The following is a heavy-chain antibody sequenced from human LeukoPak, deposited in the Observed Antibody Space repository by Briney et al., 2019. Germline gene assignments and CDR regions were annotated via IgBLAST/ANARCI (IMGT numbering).Heavy chain of an antibody. V-gene: IGHV3-21*01. J-gene: IGHJ4*02. CDR1: GFTFSSYS. Sequence: SGGSLRLSCAASGFTFSSYSMNWVRQAPGKGLEWVSSISSSSSYIYYADSVKGRFTISRDNAKNSLYLQMNSLRAEDTAVYYCARENYYGSGSKDFDYWGQGTLVTVSS. CDR2: ISSSSSYI. D-gene: IGHD3-10*01. CDR3: ARENYYGSGSKDFDY.